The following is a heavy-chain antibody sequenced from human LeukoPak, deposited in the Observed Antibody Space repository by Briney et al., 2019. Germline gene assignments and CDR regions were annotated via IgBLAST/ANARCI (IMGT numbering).Heavy chain of an antibody. Sequence: SETLSLTCTVSGGSISSGSYYWSWIRQPAGKGLEWIGRIYTSGSTNYNPSLKSRVSISVDTSKNQFSLKLSSVTAADTAVYYCATTYYGFWSGYSLGWFDPWGQGTLVTVSS. D-gene: IGHD3-3*01. CDR2: IYTSGST. V-gene: IGHV4-61*02. CDR1: GGSISSGSYY. J-gene: IGHJ5*02. CDR3: ATTYYGFWSGYSLGWFDP.